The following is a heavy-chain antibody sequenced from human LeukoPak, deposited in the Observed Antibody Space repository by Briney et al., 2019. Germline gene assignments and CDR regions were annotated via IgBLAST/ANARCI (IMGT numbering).Heavy chain of an antibody. J-gene: IGHJ4*02. CDR2: IYYSGST. Sequence: KSSETLSLTCTVSGGSISSGGYYWSWIRQHPGKGLEWIGYIYYSGSTYYNPSLKSRVTISVDTSKNQFSLKLSSVTAADTAVYFCAREGTTGWAFWGQGTLVTVSS. CDR1: GGSISSGGYY. V-gene: IGHV4-31*03. D-gene: IGHD1-1*01. CDR3: AREGTTGWAF.